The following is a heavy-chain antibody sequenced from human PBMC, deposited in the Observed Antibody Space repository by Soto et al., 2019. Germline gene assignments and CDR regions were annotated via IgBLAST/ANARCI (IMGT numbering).Heavy chain of an antibody. J-gene: IGHJ6*02. Sequence: LRLSCAASGFTFSSYSMNWVRQAPGKGLEWVSSISSSSSYIYYADSVKGRFTISRDNAKNSLYLQMNSLRAEDTAVYYCARVVGGKGRGYYYCMDVWGQGTTVTVSS. CDR1: GFTFSSYS. CDR3: ARVVGGKGRGYYYCMDV. CDR2: ISSSSSYI. D-gene: IGHD2-15*01. V-gene: IGHV3-21*01.